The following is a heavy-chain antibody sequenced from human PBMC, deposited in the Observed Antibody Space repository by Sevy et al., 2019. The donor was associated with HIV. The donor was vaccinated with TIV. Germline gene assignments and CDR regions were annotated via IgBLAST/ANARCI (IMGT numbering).Heavy chain of an antibody. D-gene: IGHD3-9*01. CDR3: ARGRRSNVLTGYYYDY. V-gene: IGHV3-23*01. CDR1: GFTFSNYA. J-gene: IGHJ4*02. Sequence: GGSLRLSCAASGFTFSNYAMTWVRQAPGRGLEWVSVITDSGDFTYDADSVEGRFTISKDNSKNTLYLQMNTLRAEDTAVYYCARGRRSNVLTGYYYDYWGQGTLVTVSS. CDR2: ITDSGDFT.